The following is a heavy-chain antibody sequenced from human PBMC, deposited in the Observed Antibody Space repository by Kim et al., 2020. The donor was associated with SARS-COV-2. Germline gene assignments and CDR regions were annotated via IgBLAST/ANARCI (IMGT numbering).Heavy chain of an antibody. CDR1: GFTFSSYS. D-gene: IGHD3-10*01. V-gene: IGHV3-48*02. J-gene: IGHJ4*02. CDR2: ISSSSSTI. CDR3: ARDKDVLLWFGELHLDYFDY. Sequence: GGSLRLSCAASGFTFSSYSMNWVRQAPGKGLEWVSYISSSSSTIYYADSVKGRFTISRDNAKNSLYLQMNSLRDEDTAVYYCARDKDVLLWFGELHLDYFDYWGQGTLVTVSS.